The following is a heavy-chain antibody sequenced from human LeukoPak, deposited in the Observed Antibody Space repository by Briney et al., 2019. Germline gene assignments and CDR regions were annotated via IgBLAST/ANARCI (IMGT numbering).Heavy chain of an antibody. CDR3: ARSSGTGTFSY. V-gene: IGHV4-39*01. Sequence: SETLPLTCTISGGSISSISYYWGWIRQPPGKGLEWIGSIYYTGSTYYNPSLKSRVTVSVDTSKNQFSLNLRSVTAADTAVYYCARSSGTGTFSYWGQGTLVTVSS. CDR1: GGSISSISYY. J-gene: IGHJ4*02. D-gene: IGHD6-25*01. CDR2: IYYTGST.